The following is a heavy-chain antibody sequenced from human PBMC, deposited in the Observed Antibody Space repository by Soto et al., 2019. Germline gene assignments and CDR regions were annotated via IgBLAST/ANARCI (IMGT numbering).Heavy chain of an antibody. CDR3: ARASDSGSSYSPADS. CDR1: GYSFTSYW. J-gene: IGHJ4*02. Sequence: EVQLVQSGAEVKKPGESLKISCKGSGYSFTSYWIGWVRQMPGKGLEWMGIIYPGDSDTRYSPSFQGQVTISADKSISYAYLQWRSLKAADAAMYYCARASDSGSSYSPADSWGQGTLVTVSS. V-gene: IGHV5-51*01. CDR2: IYPGDSDT. D-gene: IGHD3-10*01.